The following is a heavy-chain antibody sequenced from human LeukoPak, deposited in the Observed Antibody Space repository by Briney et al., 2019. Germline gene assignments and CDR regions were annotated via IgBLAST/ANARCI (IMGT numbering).Heavy chain of an antibody. CDR2: IYYSGST. CDR1: GGSISSDDYY. Sequence: SETLSLTCTVSGGSISSDDYYWSWTRQPPGKGLEWIGYIYYSGSTYYNTSLKSRVTISVDTSKNQFSLKLSSVTAADTAVYYCARASCGDDCYSFDYWGQGTLVTVSS. D-gene: IGHD2-21*02. CDR3: ARASCGDDCYSFDY. V-gene: IGHV4-30-4*01. J-gene: IGHJ4*02.